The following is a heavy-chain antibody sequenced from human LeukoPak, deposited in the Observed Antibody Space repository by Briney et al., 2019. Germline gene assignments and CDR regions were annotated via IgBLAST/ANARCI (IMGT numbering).Heavy chain of an antibody. V-gene: IGHV3-30*03. Sequence: SGRSLRLSCAASGFTFSSYGMHWVRQAPGKGLEWVAVISYDGSNKYYADSVKGRFTISRDNSKNTLYLQMNSLRAEDTAVFYCARWGHISTWNVDGMDVWGQGTSVTVSS. CDR2: ISYDGSNK. CDR1: GFTFSSYG. J-gene: IGHJ6*02. D-gene: IGHD6-13*01. CDR3: ARWGHISTWNVDGMDV.